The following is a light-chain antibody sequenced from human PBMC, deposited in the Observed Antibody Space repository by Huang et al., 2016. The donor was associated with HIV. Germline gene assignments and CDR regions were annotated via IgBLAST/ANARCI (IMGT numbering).Light chain of an antibody. J-gene: IGKJ1*01. CDR3: QQYNDWPPWT. CDR2: SAS. Sequence: EIVMTQSPATLSVSPGERATLSCRASQSVKSNLAWYQQKPGQSPRLLSYSASTRATGIPARFSGSGSGTEFTLTISSLQSEDCAVYYCQQYNDWPPWTFGQGTKVEIK. V-gene: IGKV3-15*01. CDR1: QSVKSN.